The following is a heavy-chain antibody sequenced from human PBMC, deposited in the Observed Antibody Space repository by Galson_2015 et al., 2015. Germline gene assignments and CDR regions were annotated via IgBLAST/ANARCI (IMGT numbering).Heavy chain of an antibody. Sequence: SVKVSCKASGYTFTSYAMHWVRQAPGQRLEWMGWINAGNGNTKYSQKFQGRVTITRDTSASTAYMELSSLRSEDTAVYYCARPEGDKDTAMAWYSIGWYALGVWGQGTPVTVSS. CDR2: INAGNGNT. CDR1: GYTFTSYA. V-gene: IGHV1-3*01. D-gene: IGHD6-19*01. J-gene: IGHJ6*02. CDR3: ARPEGDKDTAMAWYSIGWYALGV.